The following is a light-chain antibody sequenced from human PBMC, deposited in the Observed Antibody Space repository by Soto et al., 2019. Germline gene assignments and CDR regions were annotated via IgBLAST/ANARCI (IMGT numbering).Light chain of an antibody. J-gene: IGKJ3*01. CDR1: QSVGTN. Sequence: EVVLAQSPDTLSLSPGERATVSCRASQSVGTNLAWYQQKPGQAPRLLIYGASSRATGIPDRFSGSGSGTDFTLTISRLEPEDFAVYYCQQYGSSPVTFGPGTKVDIK. V-gene: IGKV3-20*01. CDR2: GAS. CDR3: QQYGSSPVT.